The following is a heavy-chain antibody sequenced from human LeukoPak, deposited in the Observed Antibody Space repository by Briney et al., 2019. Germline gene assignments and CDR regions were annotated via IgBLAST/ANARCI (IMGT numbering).Heavy chain of an antibody. CDR3: ARRSPYWYYFDY. J-gene: IGHJ4*02. CDR2: IDDSGST. CDR1: GDSISSSGYS. D-gene: IGHD2-8*02. Sequence: SETLSLTCTVFGDSISSSGYSWGWFRQPPGRGLGWVASIDDSGSTYSNPSLRSRVTISVDTAKSKVSLTLRSVSGSDTAVYYCARRSPYWYYFDYWGQGTLVTVSS. V-gene: IGHV4-39*01.